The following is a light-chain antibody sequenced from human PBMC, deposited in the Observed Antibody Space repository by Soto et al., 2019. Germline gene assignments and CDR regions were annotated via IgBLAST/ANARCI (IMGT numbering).Light chain of an antibody. J-gene: IGLJ3*02. CDR3: CSYAGSRV. CDR1: SSDVGSYNL. Sequence: QSALTQPASVFGSPGQSITISCTGTSSDVGSYNLVSWYQQHPGKAPKLMIYEGSKRPSGVSNRFSGSKSGNTASLTISGLQAEDEADYYCCSYAGSRVFGGGTKLTVL. CDR2: EGS. V-gene: IGLV2-23*01.